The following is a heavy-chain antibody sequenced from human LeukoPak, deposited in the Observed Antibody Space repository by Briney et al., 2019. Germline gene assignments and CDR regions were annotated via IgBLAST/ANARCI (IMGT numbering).Heavy chain of an antibody. CDR2: ISHDGRNK. Sequence: PGGPLRLSCGASRFTFSIYRVHWVRQAPGRGGVGGAVISHDGRNKYYEDSVKGRLTTSSENSNNTLYLQMNSLRAEDTAVYYCATDWSAGGDALGYWGQGTLVTVSS. J-gene: IGHJ4*02. CDR3: ATDWSAGGDALGY. D-gene: IGHD3-16*01. V-gene: IGHV3-30*03. CDR1: RFTFSIYR.